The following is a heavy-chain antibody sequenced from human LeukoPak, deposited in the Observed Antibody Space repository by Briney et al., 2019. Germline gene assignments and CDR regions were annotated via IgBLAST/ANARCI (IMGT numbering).Heavy chain of an antibody. J-gene: IGHJ5*02. CDR1: GYTLTELS. CDR3: ATLYYDFWSGEYNWSDP. Sequence: ASVKVSCKVSGYTLTELSMHWVRQAPGKGLEWMGGFDPEDGETIYAQKFQGRVTMTEDTSTDTAYMELSSLRSEDTAVYYCATLYYDFWSGEYNWSDPWGQGTLVTVSS. CDR2: FDPEDGET. V-gene: IGHV1-24*01. D-gene: IGHD3-3*01.